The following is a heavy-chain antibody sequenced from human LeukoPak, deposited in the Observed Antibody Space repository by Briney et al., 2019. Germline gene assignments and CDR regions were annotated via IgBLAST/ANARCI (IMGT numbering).Heavy chain of an antibody. Sequence: AASVKVSCKASGGTFSSYAISWVRQAPGQGLEWMGGIIPIFGTANYAQKFQGRVTITTDESTSTAYMELSSLRSEDTAVYYCARVRRTNCSSTSCTNYYYYMDVWGKGTTVTVSS. D-gene: IGHD2-2*01. CDR2: IIPIFGTA. CDR3: ARVRRTNCSSTSCTNYYYYMDV. V-gene: IGHV1-69*05. J-gene: IGHJ6*03. CDR1: GGTFSSYA.